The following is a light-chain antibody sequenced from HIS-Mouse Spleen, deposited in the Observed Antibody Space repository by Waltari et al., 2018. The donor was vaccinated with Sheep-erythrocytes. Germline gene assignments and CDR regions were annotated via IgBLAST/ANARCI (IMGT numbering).Light chain of an antibody. Sequence: QSVLTQPPSASGTPGQRVTISCSGSSSNIGRNTVNWYQQLPGTAPKLPIYSNNLRPSGVPDRFSGSKSGTSASLAISGRQSEEEADYYCAAWDDSLNGVVFGGGTKLTVL. CDR2: SNN. CDR3: AAWDDSLNGVV. J-gene: IGLJ2*01. CDR1: SSNIGRNT. V-gene: IGLV1-44*01.